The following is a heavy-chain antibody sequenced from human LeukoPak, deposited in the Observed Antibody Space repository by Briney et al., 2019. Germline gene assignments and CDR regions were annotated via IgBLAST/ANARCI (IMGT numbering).Heavy chain of an antibody. V-gene: IGHV1-69*04. Sequence: ASVKVSCKASGYTFTSYDINWVRQAPGQGLEWMGRIIPILGIANYAQKFQGRVTITADKSTSTAYMELSSLRSEDTAVYYCASPAAATNAFDIWGQGTMVTVSS. CDR1: GYTFTSYD. D-gene: IGHD6-13*01. CDR2: IIPILGIA. J-gene: IGHJ3*02. CDR3: ASPAAATNAFDI.